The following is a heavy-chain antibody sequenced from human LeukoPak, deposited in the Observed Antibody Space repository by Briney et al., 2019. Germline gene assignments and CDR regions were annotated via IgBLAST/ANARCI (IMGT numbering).Heavy chain of an antibody. Sequence: ASVKVSCKASGYTFTSYYMHWVRQAPGQGLEWMGIINPSGGSTSYAQRFQGRVTMTRDMSTSTVYMELSSLRSEDTAVYYCARGGVGPAATGWFDPWGQGTLVTVSS. CDR1: GYTFTSYY. CDR3: ARGGVGPAATGWFDP. V-gene: IGHV1-46*01. D-gene: IGHD2-2*01. CDR2: INPSGGST. J-gene: IGHJ5*02.